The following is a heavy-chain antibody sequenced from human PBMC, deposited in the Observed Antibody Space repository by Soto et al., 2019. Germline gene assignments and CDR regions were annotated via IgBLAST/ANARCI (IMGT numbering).Heavy chain of an antibody. CDR2: INPYNGYT. V-gene: IGHV1-18*01. CDR1: GYTFIHYG. J-gene: IGHJ6*03. Sequence: ASVKVSFKTSGYTFIHYGITWVRQAPGQGLEWMGWINPYNGYTDYAQSLQGRVTMTTDTSTTTAYMELRSLRSDDTAVYYCARGLGDYDFWSAQSPPYYMDVWGKGTTVTVSS. D-gene: IGHD3-3*01. CDR3: ARGLGDYDFWSAQSPPYYMDV.